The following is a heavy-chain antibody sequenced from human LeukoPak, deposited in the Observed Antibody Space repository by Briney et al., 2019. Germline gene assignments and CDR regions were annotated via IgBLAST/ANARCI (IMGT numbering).Heavy chain of an antibody. CDR2: FNPSGGGT. D-gene: IGHD3-22*01. CDR3: ARGRFVLDYYRFDY. V-gene: IGHV1-46*01. Sequence: ASVKVSCKASGHTFTSYYMHWVRQAPGQGLEWMGMFNPSGGGTTYAQKFQGRVTMTRDTSTSTVYMELSSLRSEDTAVYYCARGRFVLDYYRFDYWGQRTLVTVSS. J-gene: IGHJ4*02. CDR1: GHTFTSYY.